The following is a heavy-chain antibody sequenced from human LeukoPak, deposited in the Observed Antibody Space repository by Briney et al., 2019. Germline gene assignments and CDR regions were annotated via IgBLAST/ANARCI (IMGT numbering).Heavy chain of an antibody. V-gene: IGHV4-39*01. J-gene: IGHJ4*02. Sequence: SETLSLTCTVSGGSISSSSYYWGWIRQPPGKGLEWIGSIYYSGSTYYNPSLKSRVTISVDTSKNQFSLKLSYVTAADTAVYYCARQGGSYRRGDYWGQGTLVTVSS. CDR2: IYYSGST. D-gene: IGHD1-26*01. CDR1: GGSISSSSYY. CDR3: ARQGGSYRRGDY.